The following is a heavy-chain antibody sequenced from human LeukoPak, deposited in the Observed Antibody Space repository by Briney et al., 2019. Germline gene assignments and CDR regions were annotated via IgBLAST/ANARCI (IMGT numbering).Heavy chain of an antibody. Sequence: SETLSLTCTVSGGSISSTSYYWGWIRQPPGKGLEWIGCIYYSGGTYYNPSLKSRVTISVDTSKNQFSLKLSSVTAADTAVYYCARDARYYDSSGYYAFDVWGQGTVVTVSP. CDR1: GGSISSTSYY. CDR3: ARDARYYDSSGYYAFDV. CDR2: IYYSGGT. J-gene: IGHJ3*01. V-gene: IGHV4-39*07. D-gene: IGHD3-22*01.